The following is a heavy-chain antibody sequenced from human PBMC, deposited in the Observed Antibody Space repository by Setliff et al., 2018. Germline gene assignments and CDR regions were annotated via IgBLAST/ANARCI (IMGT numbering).Heavy chain of an antibody. CDR1: GFTFSSYN. D-gene: IGHD2-15*01. CDR2: ISGSSTYT. V-gene: IGHV3-21*03. CDR3: ARTAGSSSASGFDY. Sequence: NPGGSLRLSCAASGFTFSSYNMNWVRQAPGKGLEWVSSISGSSTYTYYADSVKGRFTISRDNAKDSLYLQMNSLRAEDTAVYYCARTAGSSSASGFDYWGQGTLVTVSS. J-gene: IGHJ4*02.